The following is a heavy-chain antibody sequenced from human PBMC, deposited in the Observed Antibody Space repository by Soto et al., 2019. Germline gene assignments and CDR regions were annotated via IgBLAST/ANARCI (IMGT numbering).Heavy chain of an antibody. CDR1: GFTFSRFA. CDR3: ARGWENTFWSGFPDY. CDR2: VSYDASNK. J-gene: IGHJ4*02. Sequence: QVHLVESGGGVVQPGKSLRLSCAASGFTFSRFAINWVRQTPGKGLEWVAVVSYDASNKMYADSVKGRFTISRDNFRNMVFLQMSSLIAEDTAIYYCARGWENTFWSGFPDYWGQTTLVTVSS. D-gene: IGHD3-3*01. V-gene: IGHV3-30-3*01.